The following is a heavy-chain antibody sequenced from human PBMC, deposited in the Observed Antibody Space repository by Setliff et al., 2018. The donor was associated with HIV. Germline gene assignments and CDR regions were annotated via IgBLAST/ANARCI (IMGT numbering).Heavy chain of an antibody. V-gene: IGHV4-59*11. Sequence: SETLSLTCTISGGSITSHYWSWIRQPPGKGLEWIGYVFYTGCTNYRPSLRGRVTISVDTSKNHFSLKLSSVTAADTAVYYCAKTIRGYISGDYMDVWGKGTTVTVSS. D-gene: IGHD5-18*01. CDR3: AKTIRGYISGDYMDV. CDR2: VFYTGCT. J-gene: IGHJ6*03. CDR1: GGSITSHY.